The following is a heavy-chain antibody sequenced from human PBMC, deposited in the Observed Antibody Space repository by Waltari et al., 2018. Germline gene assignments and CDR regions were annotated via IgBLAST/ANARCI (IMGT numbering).Heavy chain of an antibody. CDR3: SRVSASGDGMDV. J-gene: IGHJ6*02. Sequence: EVQLVESGGGLVQPGRSLRLSCTTSGFTFGAHALSWFRQAPGKGLEGVGFIRRKIYGGTADYAAFVKGRFTGSRDDSKSIAYLQMDSLKTEDTAVYYCSRVSASGDGMDVWGQGTTVTVSS. V-gene: IGHV3-49*03. CDR2: IRRKIYGGTA. D-gene: IGHD3-16*01. CDR1: GFTFGAHA.